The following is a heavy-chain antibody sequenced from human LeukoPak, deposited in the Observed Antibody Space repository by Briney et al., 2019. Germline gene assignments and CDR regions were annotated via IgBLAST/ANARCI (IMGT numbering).Heavy chain of an antibody. Sequence: PSETLSLTCTVSGGTISSSSYYWGWIRQPPGKGLEWIGSIYYSGTTYYNPSLKSRVTISLDTSKSQFSLRLTSVTAADTAVYYCARHVRFLEWLSSYYFDYWGQGTLVTVSS. CDR3: ARHVRFLEWLSSYYFDY. J-gene: IGHJ4*02. CDR2: IYYSGTT. V-gene: IGHV4-39*01. D-gene: IGHD3-3*01. CDR1: GGTISSSSYY.